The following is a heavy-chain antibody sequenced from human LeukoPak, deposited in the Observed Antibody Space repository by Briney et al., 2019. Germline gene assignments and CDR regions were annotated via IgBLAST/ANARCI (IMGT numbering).Heavy chain of an antibody. J-gene: IGHJ6*03. CDR2: ISSSSSTI. V-gene: IGHV3-48*04. D-gene: IGHD3-10*01. CDR1: GFTFSSYS. Sequence: PGGSLRLSCAASGFTFSSYSMNWVRQAPGKGLEWVSYISSSSSTIYYADSVKGRFTISRDNAKNSLYLQMNSLRAEDTAVYYCARIYGPYYMDVWGKGTTVTVSS. CDR3: ARIYGPYYMDV.